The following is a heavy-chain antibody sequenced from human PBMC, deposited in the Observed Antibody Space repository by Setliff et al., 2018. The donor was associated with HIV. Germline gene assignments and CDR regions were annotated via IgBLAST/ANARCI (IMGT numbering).Heavy chain of an antibody. D-gene: IGHD3-3*01. J-gene: IGHJ6*03. V-gene: IGHV4-34*01. CDR3: ARGGVGHYDFWNPHHYYMDV. CDR1: GGSFSNYY. Sequence: PSETLSLTCAVYGGSFSNYYWSWIRQAPGKGLEWIGEINHSGSATYNPSLKSRVTISLDTPNNQFFLNMESVTAADTAVYYCARGGVGHYDFWNPHHYYMDVWAKGTSVTVSS. CDR2: INHSGSA.